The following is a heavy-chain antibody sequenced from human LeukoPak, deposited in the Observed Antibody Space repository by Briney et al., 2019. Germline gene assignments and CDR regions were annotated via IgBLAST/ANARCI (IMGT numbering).Heavy chain of an antibody. J-gene: IGHJ1*01. Sequence: SETLSLTCAVSGYSISSASYWGWIRQPPGKGLEWIASMYNGGGTHFNPSLKSRVTISLDTSKNQLSLNLSSVTAADTAVYYCARDLQGSGAYGPIYFQDWGQGTAVIVSS. CDR1: GYSISSASY. V-gene: IGHV4-38-2*02. CDR2: MYNGGGT. CDR3: ARDLQGSGAYGPIYFQD. D-gene: IGHD2-15*01.